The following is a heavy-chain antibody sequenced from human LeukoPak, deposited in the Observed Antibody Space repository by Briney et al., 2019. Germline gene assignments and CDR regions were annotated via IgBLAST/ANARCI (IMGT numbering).Heavy chain of an antibody. J-gene: IGHJ3*02. D-gene: IGHD5-18*01. V-gene: IGHV5-51*01. CDR3: AKRGYSYGYAFDI. CDR2: IYPGDSDT. Sequence: GESLKISCKGSGYSFTSYWIGWVRQMPGKGLEWMGIIYPGDSDTRYSPSFQGQVTISADKSINTAYLQWSSLKASDTAMYYCAKRGYSYGYAFDIWGQGTMVTVSS. CDR1: GYSFTSYW.